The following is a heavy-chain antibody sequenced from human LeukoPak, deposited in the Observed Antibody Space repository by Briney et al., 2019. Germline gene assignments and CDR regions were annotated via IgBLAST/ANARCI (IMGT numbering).Heavy chain of an antibody. CDR2: INHSGST. D-gene: IGHD3-10*01. Sequence: SETLSLTCAVYGGSFSGYYWSWLRQPPGKGLEWIGEINHSGSTNYNPSLTSRVTISVDTSKNQFSLKLSSVTAADTAVYYCARGSHYYGSGSYLDYWGQGTLVTVSS. CDR3: ARGSHYYGSGSYLDY. CDR1: GGSFSGYY. J-gene: IGHJ4*02. V-gene: IGHV4-34*01.